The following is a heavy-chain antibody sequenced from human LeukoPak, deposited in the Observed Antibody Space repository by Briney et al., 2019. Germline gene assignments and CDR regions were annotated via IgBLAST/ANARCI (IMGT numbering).Heavy chain of an antibody. V-gene: IGHV4-39*01. CDR1: GGSISSSTYY. CDR2: ILYSGTA. CDR3: ARVVRGHEAFDI. D-gene: IGHD3-10*01. Sequence: KPSETLSLTCTVSGGSISSSTYYWGWIRQPPGKGLDWIGNILYSGTAYYNPSLKSRVTISVDTSKNQFSLKLRSVTAADTAVYYCARVVRGHEAFDIWGQGTMVTVCS. J-gene: IGHJ3*02.